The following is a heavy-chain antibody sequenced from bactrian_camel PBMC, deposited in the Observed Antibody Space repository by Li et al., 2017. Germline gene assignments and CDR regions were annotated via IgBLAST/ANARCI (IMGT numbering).Heavy chain of an antibody. CDR3: ASWNTRAYFEV. CDR1: GFTFSSYG. CDR2: ISNSGRYT. V-gene: IGHV3S42*01. Sequence: VQLVESGGGLVQPGGSLRLSCAAFGFTFSSYGMSWVRQAPGKELEWVSTISNSGRYTSYADSVKGRFTISSDNPKKTLYLQLTSLSTEDTAMYYCASWNTRAYFEVWGQGTQVTVS. J-gene: IGHJ2*01.